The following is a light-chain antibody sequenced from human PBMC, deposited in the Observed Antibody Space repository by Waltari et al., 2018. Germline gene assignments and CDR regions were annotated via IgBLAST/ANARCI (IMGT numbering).Light chain of an antibody. CDR3: SMYMGSGVWV. J-gene: IGLJ3*02. CDR1: SGSVSSTSY. Sequence: QTVVTQEPSLSVSPGWTVTLTCALSSGSVSSTSYPTWYQQTPGQPPRTLVYKGISRSSGVPDRLSGSILGNTAALTITGAQADDESDYYCSMYMGSGVWVFGGGTKLTVL. V-gene: IGLV8-61*01. CDR2: KGI.